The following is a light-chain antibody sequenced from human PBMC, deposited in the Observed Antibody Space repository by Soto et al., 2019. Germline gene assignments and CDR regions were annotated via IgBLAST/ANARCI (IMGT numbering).Light chain of an antibody. J-gene: IGKJ3*01. CDR1: QSIDHS. Sequence: DIQMTQSPPSLSASVGDRVTITCRASQSIDHSLAWYQQKPGEIPNLLIYSASTLQSGVPSRFSGSGSGTDFTLTITSLQPEDVATYYCQEHYSGPPVAFGPGTKVDV. CDR2: SAS. CDR3: QEHYSGPPVA. V-gene: IGKV1-27*01.